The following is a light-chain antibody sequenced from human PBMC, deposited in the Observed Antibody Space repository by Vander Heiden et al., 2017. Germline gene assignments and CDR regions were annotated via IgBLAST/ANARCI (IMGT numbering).Light chain of an antibody. CDR2: DVT. CDR1: SSDVGAYNY. CDR3: SSYTSSNTLV. V-gene: IGLV2-14*03. J-gene: IGLJ1*01. Sequence: QSALTQPASVSGSPGQSITISCTGTSSDVGAYNYVSWYQQHPGKAPKLIIYDVTNRPSGVSNRFSGSKSGNTASLTPSGLQAEDEADYYCSSYTSSNTLVFGTGTKVTVL.